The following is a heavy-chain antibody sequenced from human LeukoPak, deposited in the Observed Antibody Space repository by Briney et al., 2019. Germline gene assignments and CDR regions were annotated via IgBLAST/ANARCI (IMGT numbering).Heavy chain of an antibody. CDR3: AKGGYCSGGSCYSDY. V-gene: IGHV3-9*01. D-gene: IGHD2-15*01. J-gene: IGHJ4*02. Sequence: PGGSLRLSCAASGFTFSRYWMSWVRQAPGKGLEWVSGISWNSGSIGYADSVKGRFTISRDNAKNSLYLQMNSLRAEDTALYYCAKGGYCSGGSCYSDYWGQGTLVTVSS. CDR2: ISWNSGSI. CDR1: GFTFSRYW.